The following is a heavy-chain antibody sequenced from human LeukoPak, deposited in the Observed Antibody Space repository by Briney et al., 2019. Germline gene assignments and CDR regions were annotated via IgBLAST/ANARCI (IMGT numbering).Heavy chain of an antibody. CDR2: IKSKADGETI. V-gene: IGHV3-15*07. J-gene: IGHJ4*02. CDR1: GFTFTNAW. D-gene: IGHD1-20*01. CDR3: STLTSRGLSDS. Sequence: GGSLRLSCAASGFTFTNAWMNWVRQAPGKGLEWVGRIKSKADGETIDYAAPVKGRFTFSRDDSKNMQYLQMNSLKSEDTAVYYCSTLTSRGLSDSWGQGTLVTVSS.